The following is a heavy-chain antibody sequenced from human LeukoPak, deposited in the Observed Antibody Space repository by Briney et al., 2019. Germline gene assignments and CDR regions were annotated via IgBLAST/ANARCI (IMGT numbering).Heavy chain of an antibody. CDR2: IYTSGST. Sequence: SETLSLTCTVSGGPISSGSYYWSWIRPPAGKGLEWIGRIYTSGSTNYNPSLKSRVTISVDTSKNQFSLKLSSVTAADTAVYYCARAWYNWNDGLFDIWGQGTMVTVSS. D-gene: IGHD1-20*01. CDR3: ARAWYNWNDGLFDI. CDR1: GGPISSGSYY. V-gene: IGHV4-61*02. J-gene: IGHJ3*02.